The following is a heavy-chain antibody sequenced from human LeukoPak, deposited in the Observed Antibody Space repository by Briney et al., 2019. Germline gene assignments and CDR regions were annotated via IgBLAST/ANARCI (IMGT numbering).Heavy chain of an antibody. J-gene: IGHJ4*02. V-gene: IGHV1-3*01. Sequence: ASVKVSCTASGYTFTSYAMHWVRHAPGPRLEWMGWINAGNGNTKYSQKFHGRVTITRDTSASTAYMALSSLRSEDTAVYYCARAGVLLWFGEFSAFDYWGQGTLVTVSS. CDR1: GYTFTSYA. CDR3: ARAGVLLWFGEFSAFDY. D-gene: IGHD3-10*01. CDR2: INAGNGNT.